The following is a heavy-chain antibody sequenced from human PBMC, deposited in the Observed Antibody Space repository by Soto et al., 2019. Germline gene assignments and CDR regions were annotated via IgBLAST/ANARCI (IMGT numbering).Heavy chain of an antibody. CDR2: ISYDGSDK. J-gene: IGHJ6*02. Sequence: QVHLEESGGGVVQPGGSLRLSCAGSGFDFSGYTIHWVRQAPGKGLEWVAVISYDGSDKYYADSVKGRFTISRDNAKKTLYLQMNRLRIEDTAVYYCARVDCSTTTCSYYGFDVWGQGTTVTVSS. CDR1: GFDFSGYT. CDR3: ARVDCSTTTCSYYGFDV. D-gene: IGHD2-2*01. V-gene: IGHV3-30-3*01.